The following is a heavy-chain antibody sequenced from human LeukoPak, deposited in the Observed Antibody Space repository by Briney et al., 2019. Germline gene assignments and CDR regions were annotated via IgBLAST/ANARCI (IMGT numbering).Heavy chain of an antibody. CDR2: IYYSGST. D-gene: IGHD1-26*01. J-gene: IGHJ4*02. CDR3: ARTIVGAPDY. CDR1: GGSISSSSHY. Sequence: SETLSLTCTVSGGSISSSSHYWGWIPQPPSKGLEWIGSIYYSGSTYYNPPLKSRVTISVGTSKNQFSLKLSSVTAPDTAVYYCARTIVGAPDYWGQGTLVTVSS. V-gene: IGHV4-39*01.